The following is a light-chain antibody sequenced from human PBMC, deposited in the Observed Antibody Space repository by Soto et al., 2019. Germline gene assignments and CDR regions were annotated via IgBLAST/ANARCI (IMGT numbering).Light chain of an antibody. CDR3: QQYGGSPRT. CDR1: QNVGSNY. J-gene: IGKJ1*01. Sequence: EIGFTNSPGTLSLSPGERATLSCRASQNVGSNYLAWYQQKRGQAPRLLIHGASNRATGIPDRFSGSGSGTDFTLTITRLEPEDFAVYYCQQYGGSPRTFGQGTKVDI. V-gene: IGKV3-20*01. CDR2: GAS.